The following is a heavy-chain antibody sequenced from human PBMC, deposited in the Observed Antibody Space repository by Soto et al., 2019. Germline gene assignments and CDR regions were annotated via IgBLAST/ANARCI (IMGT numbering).Heavy chain of an antibody. J-gene: IGHJ6*02. CDR2: INAGNGNT. D-gene: IGHD4-17*01. CDR1: GYTFTSYA. V-gene: IGHV1-3*01. Sequence: QVPLVQSGAEVKKPGASVKVSCKASGYTFTSYAMHWVRQAPGQRLEWMGWINAGNGNTKYSQKFQGRVTITRDTSASTAYMELSSLRSEDTAVYYCARWPTVTTGYYYYGMDVWGQGTTVTVSS. CDR3: ARWPTVTTGYYYYGMDV.